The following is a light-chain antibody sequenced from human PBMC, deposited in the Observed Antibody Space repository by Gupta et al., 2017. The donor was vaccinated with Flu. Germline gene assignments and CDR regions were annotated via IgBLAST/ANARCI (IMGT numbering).Light chain of an antibody. CDR1: SSDVGNYNY. CDR3: YSYSSTSAWV. CDR2: EVS. V-gene: IGLV2-14*01. Sequence: QSALTQPASVSGSPGQSITISCPGSSSDVGNYNYVSWYQQNPGKAPKLMIYEVSNRPSGVSNRFSGSKSGNTASLTISGLQAEDEADYYCYSYSSTSAWVFGGGTKLTVL. J-gene: IGLJ3*02.